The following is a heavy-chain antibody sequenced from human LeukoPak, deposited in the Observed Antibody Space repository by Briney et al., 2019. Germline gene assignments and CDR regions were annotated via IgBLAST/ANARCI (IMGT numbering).Heavy chain of an antibody. CDR1: GDSISSSTYY. V-gene: IGHV4-39*01. CDR2: IYYSGST. CDR3: AKHDPEPRPPDY. J-gene: IGHJ4*02. Sequence: PSETLSLTCTVSGDSISSSTYYWGWIRQSPGKGLEWIGSIYYSGSTYYNPSLKSRVTISVDTSKNQFSLKLSSVTAADTAMYYCAKHDPEPRPPDYWGQGTLFTVSS. D-gene: IGHD1-14*01.